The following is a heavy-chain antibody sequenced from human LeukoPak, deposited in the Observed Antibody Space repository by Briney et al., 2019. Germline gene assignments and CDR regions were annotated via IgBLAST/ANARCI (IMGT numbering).Heavy chain of an antibody. CDR2: IYYSGST. CDR1: GGSISSYY. CDR3: ARDSRDGYNQFDY. J-gene: IGHJ4*02. V-gene: IGHV4-59*01. Sequence: SETLSLTCTVSGGSISSYYWSWLRQHPGKGLEWIGYIYYSGSTNYNPSLKSRVTISVDTSKNQFSLKLSSVTAADTAVYYCARDSRDGYNQFDYWGQGTLVTVSS. D-gene: IGHD5-24*01.